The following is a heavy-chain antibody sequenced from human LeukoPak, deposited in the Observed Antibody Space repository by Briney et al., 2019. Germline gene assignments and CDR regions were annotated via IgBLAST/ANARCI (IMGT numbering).Heavy chain of an antibody. V-gene: IGHV3-48*03. CDR2: ISSSGSTI. D-gene: IGHD1-26*01. Sequence: AGGSLRLSCAASGFTFSSYEMNWVRQAPGKGLEWVSYISSSGSTIYYADSVKGRFTISRDNAKNSLYLQMNSLRAEDTAVYYCARDGEWEPLKWMYYFDYWRQGTLVTVSS. CDR3: ARDGEWEPLKWMYYFDY. J-gene: IGHJ4*02. CDR1: GFTFSSYE.